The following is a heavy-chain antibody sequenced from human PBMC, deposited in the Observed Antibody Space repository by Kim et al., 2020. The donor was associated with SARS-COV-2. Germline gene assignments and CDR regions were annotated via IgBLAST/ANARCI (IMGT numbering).Heavy chain of an antibody. CDR2: AYYIGNT. Sequence: SETLSLTCTVSGGSLSSSSYYWGWIRQPPGKGLEWIGTAYYIGNTYYNPSLKSRVTISVDTSKNQFSLKLGSVTAADTAVYYSARHQRYSGGWYV. CDR1: GGSLSSSSYY. J-gene: IGHJ2*01. CDR3: ARHQRYSGGWYV. V-gene: IGHV4-39*01. D-gene: IGHD6-19*01.